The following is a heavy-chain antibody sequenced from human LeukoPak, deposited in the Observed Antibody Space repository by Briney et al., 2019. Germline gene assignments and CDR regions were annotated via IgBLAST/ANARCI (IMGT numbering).Heavy chain of an antibody. V-gene: IGHV4-59*01. J-gene: IGHJ5*02. CDR3: ARDTGCSGGSCYLSWFDP. D-gene: IGHD2-15*01. CDR1: GGSISSYY. Sequence: SETLSLTCTVSGGSISSYYWSWIRQPPGKGLEWIGYIYYSGSTNYNPSLKSRVTISVDTSKNQFSLKLSSVTAADTAVYYCARDTGCSGGSCYLSWFDPWGQGTLVTASS. CDR2: IYYSGST.